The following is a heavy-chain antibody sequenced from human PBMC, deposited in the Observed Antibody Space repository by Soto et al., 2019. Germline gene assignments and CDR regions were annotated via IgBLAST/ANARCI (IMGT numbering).Heavy chain of an antibody. J-gene: IGHJ6*02. D-gene: IGHD3-22*01. Sequence: PGGSLRLSCAASGFTFSSYGMHWVRQAPGKGLEWVAVISYDGSNKYYADSVKGRFTISRDNSKNTLYLQMNSLRAEDTAVYYCAKGLYYYDSSGYLPGGMDVWGQGTTVTVSS. V-gene: IGHV3-30*18. CDR3: AKGLYYYDSSGYLPGGMDV. CDR1: GFTFSSYG. CDR2: ISYDGSNK.